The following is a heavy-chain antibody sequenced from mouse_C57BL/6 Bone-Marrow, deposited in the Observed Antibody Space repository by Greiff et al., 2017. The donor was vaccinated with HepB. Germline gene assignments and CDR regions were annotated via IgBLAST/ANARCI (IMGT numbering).Heavy chain of an antibody. J-gene: IGHJ3*01. CDR3: ARGGIYYDFWFAY. CDR1: GYSFTSYW. D-gene: IGHD2-4*01. Sequence: QVQLQQPGAELVMPGASVKLSCKASGYSFTSYWMHWVKQRPGQGLEWIGEIDPSDSYTNYNQKLKGKSTLTVDKSSSTAYMQLSSLTSEDSAVYYCARGGIYYDFWFAYWGQGTLVTVSA. CDR2: IDPSDSYT. V-gene: IGHV1-69*01.